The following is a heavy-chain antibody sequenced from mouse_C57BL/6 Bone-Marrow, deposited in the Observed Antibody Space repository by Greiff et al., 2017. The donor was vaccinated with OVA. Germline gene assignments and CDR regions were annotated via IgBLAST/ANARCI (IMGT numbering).Heavy chain of an antibody. Sequence: VQLKESGAELVRPGASVKLSCTASGFNIKDDYMHWVKQRPEQGLEWIGWIDPENGDTEYASKFQGKATITADTSSNTAYLPLSSLTSEDTAVYYCTRWDGYYFDYWGQGTTLTVSS. CDR3: TRWDGYYFDY. J-gene: IGHJ2*01. CDR2: IDPENGDT. V-gene: IGHV14-4*01. D-gene: IGHD2-3*01. CDR1: GFNIKDDY.